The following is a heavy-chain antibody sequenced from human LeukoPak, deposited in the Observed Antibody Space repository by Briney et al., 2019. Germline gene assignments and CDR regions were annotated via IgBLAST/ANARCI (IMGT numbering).Heavy chain of an antibody. CDR3: ARVSPLAYCGGDCYSHFDY. J-gene: IGHJ4*02. Sequence: SETLSLTCTVSGYSISSGYYWGWTRQPPGKGLEWIGSIYHSGSTYYNPSLKSRVTISVDTSKNQFSLKLSSVTAADTAVYYCARVSPLAYCGGDCYSHFDYWGQGTLVTVSS. CDR1: GYSISSGYY. CDR2: IYHSGST. V-gene: IGHV4-38-2*02. D-gene: IGHD2-21*02.